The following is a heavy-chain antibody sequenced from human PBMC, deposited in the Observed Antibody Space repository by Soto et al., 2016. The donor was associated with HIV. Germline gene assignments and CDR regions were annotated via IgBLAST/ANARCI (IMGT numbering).Heavy chain of an antibody. CDR3: ARIEQDKGAFDV. V-gene: IGHV3-30*04. Sequence: VQLVESGGGVVQPGRSLRLSCAASGFIFSSYAMHWVRQAPGKGLEWVAVISYDGSNKYYADSVKGRFTISRDNSKNTLYLQMNSLRVEDTAIYYCARIEQDKGAFDVWGQGTMVTVSS. CDR2: ISYDGSNK. CDR1: GFIFSSYA. J-gene: IGHJ3*01.